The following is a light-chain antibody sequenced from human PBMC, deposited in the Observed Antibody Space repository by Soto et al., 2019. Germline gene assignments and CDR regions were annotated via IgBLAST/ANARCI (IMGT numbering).Light chain of an antibody. CDR1: QSVSSSY. CDR2: GAS. Sequence: EIVLTQSPGTLSLSPGERATLSCRASQSVSSSYLAWYQQKPGQAPRLLIYGASSRATGIPDRFSGSGSGTEFPLTISRLEPEDFAGYYCQQYGSSPLTFGGGTKVEIK. CDR3: QQYGSSPLT. V-gene: IGKV3-20*01. J-gene: IGKJ4*01.